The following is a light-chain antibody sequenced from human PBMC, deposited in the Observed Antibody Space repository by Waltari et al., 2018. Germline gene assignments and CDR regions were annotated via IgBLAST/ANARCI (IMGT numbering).Light chain of an antibody. Sequence: QSALTQPASVFGYPGQSVTISCTEARSDVGSYSVVSWYQQRPGKAPKLLIYEDFKRPSGISNRFAGSKSGNTASLTISGLQAEDEADYYCCSYVGTNNYHLFGGGTKLTVL. V-gene: IGLV2-23*01. J-gene: IGLJ2*01. CDR3: CSYVGTNNYHL. CDR1: RSDVGSYSV. CDR2: EDF.